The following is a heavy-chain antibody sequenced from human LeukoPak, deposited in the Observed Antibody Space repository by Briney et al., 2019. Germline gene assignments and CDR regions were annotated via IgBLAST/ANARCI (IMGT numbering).Heavy chain of an antibody. J-gene: IGHJ6*03. Sequence: PSETLSLTCAVYGGSFSGYYWSWIRQPPGKGLEWIREINHSGSTNYNPSLKSRVTISVDTSKNQFSLKLSSVTAADTAVYYCATSSLAYDSSGYYSPLRYCYYMDVWGKGTTVTVSS. CDR2: INHSGST. V-gene: IGHV4-34*01. D-gene: IGHD3-22*01. CDR3: ATSSLAYDSSGYYSPLRYCYYMDV. CDR1: GGSFSGYY.